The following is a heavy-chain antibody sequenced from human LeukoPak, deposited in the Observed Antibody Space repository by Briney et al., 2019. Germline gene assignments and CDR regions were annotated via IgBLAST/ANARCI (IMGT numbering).Heavy chain of an antibody. D-gene: IGHD3-3*01. CDR2: ISSSGSYI. V-gene: IGHV3-21*01. CDR3: AREIFWSGYYSNLHFDY. CDR1: ELTFSSYN. Sequence: GGSLRLSCAASELTFSSYNMNWVRQAPGKGLEWVSSISSSGSYIYYADSVKGRFTISRDNAKNSLYLQMNSLRAEDTAVYYCAREIFWSGYYSNLHFDYWGQGTLVTVSS. J-gene: IGHJ4*02.